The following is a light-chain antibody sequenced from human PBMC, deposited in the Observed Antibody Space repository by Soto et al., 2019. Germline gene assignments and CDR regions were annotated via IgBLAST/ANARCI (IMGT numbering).Light chain of an antibody. J-gene: IGKJ4*01. Sequence: EIVLTQSPGTLSLSPGERATLSCRASQSVNTKYLAWYQQRPGQAPRLLISGVSSRATGIPDRFSGSGSGTDFILAISRVEPEDFAVYYCQQYNNWPPLTFGGGTKVDIK. V-gene: IGKV3-20*01. CDR1: QSVNTKY. CDR3: QQYNNWPPLT. CDR2: GVS.